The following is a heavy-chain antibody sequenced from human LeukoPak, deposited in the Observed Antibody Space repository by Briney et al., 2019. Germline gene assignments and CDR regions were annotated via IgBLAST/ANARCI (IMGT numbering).Heavy chain of an antibody. J-gene: IGHJ4*02. D-gene: IGHD3-16*02. V-gene: IGHV3-33*01. CDR3: ARDFELSH. CDR1: GFTFSSYG. Sequence: GGSLRLSCAASGFTFSSYGMHWVRQAPGKGLEWVALIWYDGSSKHYADSVRGRFTISRDNSKNTLYLQMNSLRAEDTAVYYCARDFELSHWGQGALVTVSS. CDR2: IWYDGSSK.